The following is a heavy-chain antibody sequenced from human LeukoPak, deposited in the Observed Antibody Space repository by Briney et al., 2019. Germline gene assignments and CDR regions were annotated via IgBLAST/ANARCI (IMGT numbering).Heavy chain of an antibody. D-gene: IGHD5-18*01. V-gene: IGHV3-48*02. CDR3: ARVPRDTTMVTNDY. CDR1: GFTFSSYN. Sequence: GGSLRLSCAASGFTFSSYNMNWVRQAPGKGLEWVSYISSRSSTIYYTDSVQGRFTISRNNAKNSLYLQMRNLRDEDTAVYYCARVPRDTTMVTNDYWGQGTLVTVSS. CDR2: ISSRSSTI. J-gene: IGHJ4*02.